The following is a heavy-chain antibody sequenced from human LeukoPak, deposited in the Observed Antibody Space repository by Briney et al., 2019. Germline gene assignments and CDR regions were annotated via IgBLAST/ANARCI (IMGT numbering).Heavy chain of an antibody. CDR1: GYTFTGYY. CDR3: ASPLLYSSSWYDVFDI. CDR2: INPNSGGT. J-gene: IGHJ3*02. V-gene: IGHV1-2*02. D-gene: IGHD6-13*01. Sequence: ASVKVSCKASGYTFTGYYMHWVRQAPGQGLEWMGWINPNSGGTNYAQKFQGRVTMTRDTSISTAYMELSRLRSDDTAVYYCASPLLYSSSWYDVFDIGGKGKMVTVSS.